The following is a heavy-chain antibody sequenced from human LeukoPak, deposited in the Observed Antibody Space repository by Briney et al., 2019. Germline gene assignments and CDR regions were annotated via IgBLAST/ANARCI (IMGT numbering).Heavy chain of an antibody. CDR3: ARTYDSSGTLDY. V-gene: IGHV3-23*01. Sequence: GGSLRLSCAAAGFTFSSYVMSWVRQAPGKGLEWVSAITGGGGSTYYADSVKGRFTISRDNSKNTLYLQMSSLRAEDTAVYYCARTYDSSGTLDYWGQGTLVTVSS. CDR2: ITGGGGST. J-gene: IGHJ4*02. CDR1: GFTFSSYV. D-gene: IGHD3-22*01.